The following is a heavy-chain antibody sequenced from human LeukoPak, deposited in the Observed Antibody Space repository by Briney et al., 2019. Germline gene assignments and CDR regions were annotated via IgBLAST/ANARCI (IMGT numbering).Heavy chain of an antibody. J-gene: IGHJ3*02. Sequence: GRSLRLSCAASGFTFDDYAMHWVRQAPGKGLEWVSGISWNSGSIGYADPVKGRFTISRDNAKNSLYLQMNSLRAEDTALYYCAKELYSSGWSDAFDIWGQGTMVTVSS. CDR2: ISWNSGSI. D-gene: IGHD6-19*01. CDR1: GFTFDDYA. V-gene: IGHV3-9*01. CDR3: AKELYSSGWSDAFDI.